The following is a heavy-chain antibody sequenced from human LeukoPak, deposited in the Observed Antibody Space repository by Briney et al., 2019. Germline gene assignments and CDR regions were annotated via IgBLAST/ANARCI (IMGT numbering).Heavy chain of an antibody. Sequence: QSGGSLRLSCAASGFTFSSYWMTWVRQAPGKGLEWVANIKQDGGEQYYVDSVKGRFAISRENAKNSLHLQMNSLKAGDTAIYYCARRANGDYGRWYYDLWGRGTLVTVSS. D-gene: IGHD4-17*01. V-gene: IGHV3-7*01. CDR1: GFTFSSYW. CDR2: IKQDGGEQ. J-gene: IGHJ2*01. CDR3: ARRANGDYGRWYYDL.